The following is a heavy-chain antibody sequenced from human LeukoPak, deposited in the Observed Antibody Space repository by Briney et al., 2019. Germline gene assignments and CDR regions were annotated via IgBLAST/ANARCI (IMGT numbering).Heavy chain of an antibody. D-gene: IGHD4-17*01. J-gene: IGHJ5*02. Sequence: SQTLSLTCAISGDSVSSNSAAWNWIRQSPSRGLEWLGRTYYRSKWYHDFAVSMKSRITLNPDTSKNQFSLQLNSVTPEDTAIYYCARDLRTYMGINWFDPWGQGTLATVSS. CDR1: GDSVSSNSAA. CDR3: ARDLRTYMGINWFDP. CDR2: TYYRSKWYH. V-gene: IGHV6-1*01.